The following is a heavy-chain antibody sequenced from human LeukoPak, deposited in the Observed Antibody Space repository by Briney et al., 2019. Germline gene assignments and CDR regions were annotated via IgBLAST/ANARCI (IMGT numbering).Heavy chain of an antibody. CDR1: GFTFSDHY. CDR2: TRNKANSYTT. Sequence: GGTLRLSCAASGFTFSDHYMDWGRHAPGQGLEWVGRTRNKANSYTTEYAASVKGRFTISRDDSKNSLYLQMDSLKTEDTAVYYCARDRGWCDPWGQGTLVTVSS. D-gene: IGHD3-10*01. J-gene: IGHJ5*02. CDR3: ARDRGWCDP. V-gene: IGHV3-72*01.